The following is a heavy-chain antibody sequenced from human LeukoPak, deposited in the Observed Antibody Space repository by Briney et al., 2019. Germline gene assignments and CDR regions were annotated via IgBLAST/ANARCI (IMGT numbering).Heavy chain of an antibody. V-gene: IGHV1-18*01. CDR3: ARGAPYRPYDAFDI. J-gene: IGHJ3*02. Sequence: ASVKVSCKASGYTFTSYGIRWVRQAPGQGLEWMGWISAYNGNTNYAQKLQGRVTMTTDTSTSTAYVELRSLRSDDTAVYYCARGAPYRPYDAFDIWGQGTMVTVSS. CDR1: GYTFTSYG. D-gene: IGHD2-21*01. CDR2: ISAYNGNT.